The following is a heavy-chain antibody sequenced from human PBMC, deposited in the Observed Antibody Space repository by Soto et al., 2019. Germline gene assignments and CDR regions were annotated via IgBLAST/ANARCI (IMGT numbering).Heavy chain of an antibody. Sequence: GGSLRLSCAASGFTFSSYGMHWVRQAPGKGLEWVAVIWYDGSNKDYADSVKGRFTISRDNSKSTLYLQMNSLRAEDTAVYYRERAVGGSGYSSPDYWGQGTLVTVSS. D-gene: IGHD3-22*01. CDR2: IWYDGSNK. J-gene: IGHJ4*02. CDR3: ERAVGGSGYSSPDY. CDR1: GFTFSSYG. V-gene: IGHV3-33*01.